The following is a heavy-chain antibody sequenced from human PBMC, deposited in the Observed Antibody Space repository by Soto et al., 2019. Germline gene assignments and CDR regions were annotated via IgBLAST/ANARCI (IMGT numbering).Heavy chain of an antibody. V-gene: IGHV3-21*01. J-gene: IGHJ4*02. Sequence: GGSLRLSCAASGFTFSSYSMNWVRQAPGKGREWVSSISSSSSYIYYADSVKGRFTISRDNAKNSLYLQMNSLRAADTAVYSCASSYQSSGWYTGGYWGQGTLVTVSS. CDR1: GFTFSSYS. CDR3: ASSYQSSGWYTGGY. D-gene: IGHD6-19*01. CDR2: ISSSSSYI.